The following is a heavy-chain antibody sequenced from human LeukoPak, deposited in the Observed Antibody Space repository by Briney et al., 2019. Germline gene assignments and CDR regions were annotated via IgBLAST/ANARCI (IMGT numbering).Heavy chain of an antibody. CDR2: ISAYNGNT. Sequence: ASVKVSCKASGYTFTSYGTSWVRPAPGQGLEWMGWISAYNGNTNYAQKLQGSVTMTTDTSTSTAYMELRSLRSDDTAVYYCARDRSPYSGSPFDYWGQGTLVSVSS. CDR1: GYTFTSYG. D-gene: IGHD1-26*01. CDR3: ARDRSPYSGSPFDY. J-gene: IGHJ4*02. V-gene: IGHV1-18*01.